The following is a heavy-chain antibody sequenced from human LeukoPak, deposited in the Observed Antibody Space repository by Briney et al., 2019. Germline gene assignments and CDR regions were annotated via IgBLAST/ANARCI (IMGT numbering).Heavy chain of an antibody. CDR1: GGSISSSNW. CDR2: IYHSGST. J-gene: IGHJ3*02. V-gene: IGHV4-4*02. CDR3: ASANSIVRNAFDI. Sequence: NPSGTLSLTCAVSGGSISSSNWWSWVRQPPGKGLEWIGEIYHSGSTNYNLSLKSRVTISVDKSKNQFSLKLSSVTAADTAVYYCASANSIVRNAFDIWGQGTMVTVSS. D-gene: IGHD1-26*01.